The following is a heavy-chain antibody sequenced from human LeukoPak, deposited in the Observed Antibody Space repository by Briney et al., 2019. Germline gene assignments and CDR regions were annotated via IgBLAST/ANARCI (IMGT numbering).Heavy chain of an antibody. CDR1: GFTFSSYW. V-gene: IGHV3-7*01. CDR3: ARDVGYFGSGSYPDYFDY. Sequence: GGSLRLSCAASGFTFSSYWMSWVRQAPGKGLEWVANIKQDGSEKYYVDSVKGRFTISRDNAKNSLYLQMNSLRAEDTAVYYCARDVGYFGSGSYPDYFDYWGQGILVTVSS. CDR2: IKQDGSEK. D-gene: IGHD3-10*01. J-gene: IGHJ4*02.